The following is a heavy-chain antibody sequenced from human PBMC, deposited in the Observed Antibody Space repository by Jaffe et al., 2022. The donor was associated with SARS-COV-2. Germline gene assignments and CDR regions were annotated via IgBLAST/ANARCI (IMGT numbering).Heavy chain of an antibody. CDR2: ISWNSGSI. CDR1: GFTFDDYA. Sequence: EVQLVESGGGLVQPGRSLRLSCAASGFTFDDYAMHWVRQAPGKGLEWVSGISWNSGSIGYADSVKGRFTISRDNAKNSLYLQMNSLRAEDTALYYCAIAAAGRGEYYFDYWGQGTLVTVSS. D-gene: IGHD6-13*01. V-gene: IGHV3-9*01. J-gene: IGHJ4*02. CDR3: AIAAAGRGEYYFDY.